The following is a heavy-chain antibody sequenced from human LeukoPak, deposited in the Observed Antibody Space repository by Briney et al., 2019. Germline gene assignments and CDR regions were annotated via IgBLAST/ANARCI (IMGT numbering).Heavy chain of an antibody. J-gene: IGHJ4*02. CDR3: ARVGIAVADGFDY. CDR1: GGTFSSYA. Sequence: SVKVSCKASGGTFSSYAISWVRQAPGQGLEWMGGIIPIFGTANYAQKFQGRVTITADESTSTAYMELSSLRSEDTAVYYCARVGIAVADGFDYWGQGTLVTVSS. D-gene: IGHD6-19*01. V-gene: IGHV1-69*13. CDR2: IIPIFGTA.